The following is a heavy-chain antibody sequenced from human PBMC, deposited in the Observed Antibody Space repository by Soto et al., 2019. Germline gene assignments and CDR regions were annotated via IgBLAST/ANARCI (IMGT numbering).Heavy chain of an antibody. D-gene: IGHD7-27*01. J-gene: IGHJ3*02. Sequence: GGSLRLSCAASGFTFSSYAMSWVRQAPGKGLEWVSAISGSGGSTYYADSVKGRFTISRDNSKNTLYLQMNSLRAEDTAVYYCAKDRVPKRRDSILGSFDIWGQGTMVTVSS. CDR2: ISGSGGST. V-gene: IGHV3-23*01. CDR3: AKDRVPKRRDSILGSFDI. CDR1: GFTFSSYA.